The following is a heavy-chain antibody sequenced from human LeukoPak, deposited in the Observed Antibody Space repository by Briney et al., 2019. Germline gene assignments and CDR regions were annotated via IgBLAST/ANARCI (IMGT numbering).Heavy chain of an antibody. CDR1: GGSISSSSYY. CDR3: ARRQSTYCSSTSCYRRDVDY. Sequence: PSESLSLACTVSGGSISSSSYYWGWIRQPQGKGLEWIGSIYYSGSTYYNPSLKSRVTISVDTSKNQFSLKLSSVTAADTAVYYCARRQSTYCSSTSCYRRDVDYWGQGTLVTVSS. D-gene: IGHD2-2*01. CDR2: IYYSGST. V-gene: IGHV4-39*01. J-gene: IGHJ4*02.